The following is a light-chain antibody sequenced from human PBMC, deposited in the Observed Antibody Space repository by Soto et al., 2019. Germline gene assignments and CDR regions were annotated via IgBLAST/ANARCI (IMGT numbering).Light chain of an antibody. CDR3: QQDYDYPWT. J-gene: IGKJ1*01. Sequence: DIQMTQSPSSVSASVGDRVTITCRASQGISSWLAWYQQKPGKAPKLLIYKASSLESGVPSRFSGSGSGTEFTLTISSLQPDDFATYYCQQDYDYPWTFGQGTKVDIK. CDR1: QGISSW. V-gene: IGKV1-12*01. CDR2: KAS.